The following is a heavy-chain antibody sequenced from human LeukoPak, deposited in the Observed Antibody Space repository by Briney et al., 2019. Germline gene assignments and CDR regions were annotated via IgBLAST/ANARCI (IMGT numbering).Heavy chain of an antibody. J-gene: IGHJ3*01. V-gene: IGHV3-23*01. CDR3: AKEIYCTATTCQGNDAFDL. CDR1: GFTFSSYA. D-gene: IGHD2-8*02. Sequence: GGSLRLSCAASGFTFSSYAMSWVRQAPGKGLEWVSGISGSGGSTHYADSVKGRFTISRDNPKNTVYLQMNSLRVEDTAVYYCAKEIYCTATTCQGNDAFDLWGQGTRVTVSS. CDR2: ISGSGGST.